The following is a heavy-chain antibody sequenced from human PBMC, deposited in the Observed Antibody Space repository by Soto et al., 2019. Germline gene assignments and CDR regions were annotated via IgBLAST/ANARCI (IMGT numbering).Heavy chain of an antibody. CDR1: GGTFSSYT. D-gene: IGHD2-2*01. CDR2: IIPILGIA. J-gene: IGHJ4*02. CDR3: ALRGGPIVVVPAAKPVVDY. V-gene: IGHV1-69*02. Sequence: QVQLVQSGAEVKKPGSSVKVSCKASGGTFSSYTISWVRQAPGQGLEWMGRIIPILGIANYAQKFQGRVTTTANKSMSRAYMELSSLRCEDTAVDYCALRGGPIVVVPAAKPVVDYWGQGTLVTVS.